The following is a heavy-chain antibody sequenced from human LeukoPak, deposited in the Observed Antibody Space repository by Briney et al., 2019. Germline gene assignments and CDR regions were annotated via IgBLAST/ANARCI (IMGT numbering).Heavy chain of an antibody. CDR2: IIPIFGTA. D-gene: IGHD2-2*01. CDR3: ARSSAIPCDY. J-gene: IGHJ4*02. Sequence: SVKVSCKASGGTFSSYAISWVRQAPGQGLEWMGGIIPIFGTANYAQKLQGRVTMTTDTSTSTAYMELRSLRSDDTAVYYCARSSAIPCDYWGQGTLVTVSS. CDR1: GGTFSSYA. V-gene: IGHV1-69*05.